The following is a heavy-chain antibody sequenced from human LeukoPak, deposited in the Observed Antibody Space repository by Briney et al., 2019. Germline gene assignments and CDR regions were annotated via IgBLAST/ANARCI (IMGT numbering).Heavy chain of an antibody. J-gene: IGHJ4*02. CDR2: LYYSGST. CDR1: GGSISNYY. Sequence: PSETLSLTCTVSGGSISNYYWSWIRQPPGKGLEWIGYLYYSGSTDYNPSLKSRVTISVDTSKNQFSLKLKSVTAADTAVYYCARQFFGRHFDNWGQGTLVTVSS. CDR3: ARQFFGRHFDN. V-gene: IGHV4-59*01. D-gene: IGHD3-10*01.